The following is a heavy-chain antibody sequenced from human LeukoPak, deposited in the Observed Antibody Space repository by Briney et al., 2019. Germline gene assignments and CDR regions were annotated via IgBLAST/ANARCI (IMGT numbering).Heavy chain of an antibody. CDR2: ISGSGGST. CDR1: GFTFNSYA. V-gene: IGHV3-23*01. Sequence: GGSLRLSCAASGFTFNSYAMSWVRQAPGKGLEWVSAISGSGGSTYYADSVKGRFTISRDNSKDTLYLQISSLRAEDTAVYYCAKDPYPMTTVTVFDYWGQGTLVTVSS. J-gene: IGHJ4*02. CDR3: AKDPYPMTTVTVFDY. D-gene: IGHD4-17*01.